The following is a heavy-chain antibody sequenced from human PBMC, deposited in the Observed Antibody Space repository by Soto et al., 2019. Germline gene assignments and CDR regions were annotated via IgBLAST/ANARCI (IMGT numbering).Heavy chain of an antibody. J-gene: IGHJ4*02. V-gene: IGHV3-73*01. D-gene: IGHD6-6*01. CDR3: TSLTLIAARSY. CDR1: GFTLSGSA. Sequence: EVQLVESGGGLVQPGGSRKLSCAASGFTLSGSAMHWVRQASGKGLEWVGRIRSKANSYATAYAASVKGRFTISRDDSKNTAYLQMNSLKTEDTAVYYCTSLTLIAARSYWGQGTLVTVSS. CDR2: IRSKANSYAT.